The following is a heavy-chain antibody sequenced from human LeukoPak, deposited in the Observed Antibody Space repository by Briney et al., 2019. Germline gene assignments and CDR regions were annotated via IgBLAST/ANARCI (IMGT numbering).Heavy chain of an antibody. CDR2: IYTSGTT. CDR3: ARASIRYYGPFDP. J-gene: IGHJ5*02. Sequence: SETLSLTCTVSGGSISSSSYYWGWIRQPAGKGLEWLGRIYTSGTTNYNPSLKSRVTISVDTSKNQFSLKLSSVTAADTAVYYCARASIRYYGPFDPWGQGTLVTVSS. D-gene: IGHD3-10*01. V-gene: IGHV4-61*02. CDR1: GGSISSSSYY.